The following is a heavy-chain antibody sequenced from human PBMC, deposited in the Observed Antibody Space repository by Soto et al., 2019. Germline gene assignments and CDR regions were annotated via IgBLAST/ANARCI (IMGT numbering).Heavy chain of an antibody. CDR2: IYYSGST. J-gene: IGHJ4*02. Sequence: SETLSLTCTVSGGSISNYYWSWIRQPPGKGLEWIGYIYYSGSTDYDPSLKSRVTISVDTSKNQFSLKLSSVTAADTAVYYCARRWGTSFDFWGQGTLVTVSS. V-gene: IGHV4-59*01. D-gene: IGHD7-27*01. CDR1: GGSISNYY. CDR3: ARRWGTSFDF.